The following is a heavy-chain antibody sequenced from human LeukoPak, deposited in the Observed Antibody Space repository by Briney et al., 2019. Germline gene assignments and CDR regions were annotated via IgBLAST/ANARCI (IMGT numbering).Heavy chain of an antibody. J-gene: IGHJ4*02. V-gene: IGHV3-21*01. CDR2: ISSRSSYI. CDR1: GFTFSSYS. Sequence: GGSLRLSCAASGFTFSSYSMNWVRQAPGKGLEWVSSISSRSSYIYYADSVKGRFTISRDNAKNSLYLQMNSLRAEDTAVYYCARGPLIAVAGRAIPWYFDYWGQGTLVTVSS. D-gene: IGHD6-19*01. CDR3: ARGPLIAVAGRAIPWYFDY.